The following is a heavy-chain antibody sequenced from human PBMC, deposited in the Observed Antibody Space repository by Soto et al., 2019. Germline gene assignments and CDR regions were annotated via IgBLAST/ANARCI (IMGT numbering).Heavy chain of an antibody. CDR3: ARAEWEIPVHAFDI. CDR2: IYYSGST. Sequence: SETLSLTCTVSGGSVSSGSYYWSWIRQPPGKGLEWIGYIYYSGSTNYNPSLKSRVTISVDTSKNQFSLKLSSVTAADTAVYYCARAEWEIPVHAFDIWGQGTMVTVSS. CDR1: GGSVSSGSYY. V-gene: IGHV4-61*01. D-gene: IGHD1-26*01. J-gene: IGHJ3*02.